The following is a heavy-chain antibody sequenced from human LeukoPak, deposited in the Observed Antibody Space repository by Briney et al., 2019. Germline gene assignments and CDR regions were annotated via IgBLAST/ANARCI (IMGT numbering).Heavy chain of an antibody. CDR3: AKDRNSGSYYGLFGAFDI. D-gene: IGHD1-26*01. V-gene: IGHV3-30*18. Sequence: GGPLRLSCAASGFTFSSYGMHWVRQAPGKGLEWVAVISYDGSNKYYADSVKGRFTISRDNSKNTLYLQMNSLRAEDTAVYYCAKDRNSGSYYGLFGAFDIWGQGTMVTVSS. CDR1: GFTFSSYG. J-gene: IGHJ3*02. CDR2: ISYDGSNK.